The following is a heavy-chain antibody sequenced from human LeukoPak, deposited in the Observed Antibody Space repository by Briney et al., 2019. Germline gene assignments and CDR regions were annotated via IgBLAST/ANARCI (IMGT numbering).Heavy chain of an antibody. D-gene: IGHD5-24*01. V-gene: IGHV4-39*07. CDR1: GGSIGSSSYY. Sequence: SETLSLTCTVSGGSIGSSSYYWGWIRQPPGKGLEWIGSIYFSGSTYYSPSLRSRVTISIDTSKNQFSLKLSSVTAADTAVYYCARANVEMATITAFDIWGQGTMVTVSS. CDR3: ARANVEMATITAFDI. J-gene: IGHJ3*02. CDR2: IYFSGST.